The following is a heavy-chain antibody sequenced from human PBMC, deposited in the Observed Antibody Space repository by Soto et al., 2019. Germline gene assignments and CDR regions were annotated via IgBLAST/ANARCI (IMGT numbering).Heavy chain of an antibody. V-gene: IGHV3-53*01. Sequence: PGGSLRLSCAASGVTFSTYAMSWVRQAPGKGLEWISLIYAGGSTFYADSVKGRFTISRDNSKNTLYLQMDSLTAEDTAVYYCASGENGYNKFYFDFWGQGTLVTVSS. D-gene: IGHD5-12*01. CDR2: IYAGGST. CDR3: ASGENGYNKFYFDF. J-gene: IGHJ4*02. CDR1: GVTFSTYA.